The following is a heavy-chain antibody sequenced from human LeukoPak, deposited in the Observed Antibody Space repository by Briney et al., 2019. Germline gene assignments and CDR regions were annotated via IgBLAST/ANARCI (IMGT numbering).Heavy chain of an antibody. V-gene: IGHV4-31*03. Sequence: SETLSLTCTVSGGSIISGGYYWSWIRQHPGKGLEWIGYIYYSGSTYYNPSLKSRVTISVDTSKNQFSLKLSSVTAADTAVYYCARVNSSGPALDYWGQGTLVTVSS. CDR2: IYYSGST. CDR1: GGSIISGGYY. CDR3: ARVNSSGPALDY. J-gene: IGHJ4*02. D-gene: IGHD3-22*01.